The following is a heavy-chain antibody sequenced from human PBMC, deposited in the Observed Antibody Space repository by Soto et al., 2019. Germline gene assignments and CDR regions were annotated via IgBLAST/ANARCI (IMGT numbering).Heavy chain of an antibody. CDR3: ARGHLVVNPFH. V-gene: IGHV1-46*01. CDR1: GYSFTSYY. J-gene: IGHJ4*02. D-gene: IGHD3-22*01. CDR2: INPSSGST. Sequence: QVQLVQSGAEVKKPGASVKVSCKASGYSFTSYYIPWVRQTPGQGREWMGIINPSSGSTSYAPKFQRRVTMTRDTSTSTVYMELRSLRSEDTAVYYCARGHLVVNPFHWGQGTLVTVSS.